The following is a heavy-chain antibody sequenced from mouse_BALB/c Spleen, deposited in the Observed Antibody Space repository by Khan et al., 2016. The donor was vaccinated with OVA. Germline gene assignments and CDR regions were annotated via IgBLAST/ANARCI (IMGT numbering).Heavy chain of an antibody. V-gene: IGHV1S81*02. Sequence: QVQLKQSGAELVKPGASVKLSCKASGYTFTSYYIYWVKQRPGQGLEWIGGINPSNGGTYFNEKFESKATLTVDKSSSTALMQVSSLTSEDSAVYYCTRSGWAAFAYWGQGTLVTVSA. D-gene: IGHD1-1*02. J-gene: IGHJ3*01. CDR3: TRSGWAAFAY. CDR2: INPSNGGT. CDR1: GYTFTSYY.